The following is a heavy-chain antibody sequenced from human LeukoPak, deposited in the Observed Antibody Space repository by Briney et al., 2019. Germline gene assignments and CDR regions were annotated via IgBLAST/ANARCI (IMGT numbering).Heavy chain of an antibody. J-gene: IGHJ4*02. V-gene: IGHV3-23*01. CDR2: ISGSGGST. D-gene: IGHD3-3*01. Sequence: GGSLRLSCAASGFTFSSYAMSWVRQAPGKGLEWVSAISGSGGSTYYADSVKGRFTISRDNSKNTLYLQMNSLRAEDTAVYYCAKARYDFRSGYLDYWGQGTLVTVSS. CDR3: AKARYDFRSGYLDY. CDR1: GFTFSSYA.